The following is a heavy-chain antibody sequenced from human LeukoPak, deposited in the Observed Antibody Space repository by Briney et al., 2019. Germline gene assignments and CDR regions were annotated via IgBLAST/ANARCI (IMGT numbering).Heavy chain of an antibody. V-gene: IGHV3-48*02. CDR3: ANLLEWLSFKGVDV. Sequence: GGSLRLSCAASGFTFSSYSMNWVRQAPGKGLEWVSYISSSSSTIDYADSVKGRFTISRDNAKNSLYLQMNSLRDEDTAVYYCANLLEWLSFKGVDVWGQGTTVTVSS. D-gene: IGHD3-3*01. CDR2: ISSSSSTI. CDR1: GFTFSSYS. J-gene: IGHJ6*02.